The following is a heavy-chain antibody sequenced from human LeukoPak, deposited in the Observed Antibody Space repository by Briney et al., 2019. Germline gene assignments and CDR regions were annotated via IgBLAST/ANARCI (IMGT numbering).Heavy chain of an antibody. Sequence: GESLRLSCAASGFTFSSYAMSWVRQAPGKGLELVSAISGSGGSTYYADSVKGRFTMSRDNSKNTLHLQMNSLRAADTAVYYCAKLWFGESAHFDYWGQGTLVTVSA. D-gene: IGHD3-10*01. CDR3: AKLWFGESAHFDY. CDR2: ISGSGGST. V-gene: IGHV3-23*01. CDR1: GFTFSSYA. J-gene: IGHJ4*02.